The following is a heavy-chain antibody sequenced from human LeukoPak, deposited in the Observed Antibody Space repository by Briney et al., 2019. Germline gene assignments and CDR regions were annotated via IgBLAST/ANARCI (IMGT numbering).Heavy chain of an antibody. D-gene: IGHD2-15*01. Sequence: SETLSLTCTVSGGSISSSSYYWGWIRQPPGKGLEWIGSIYYSGSTNYNPSLKSRVTISVDTSKNQFSLKLSSVTAADTAVYYCARGNIVVEGCFDPWGQGTLVTVSS. CDR1: GGSISSSSYY. CDR2: IYYSGST. J-gene: IGHJ5*02. CDR3: ARGNIVVEGCFDP. V-gene: IGHV4-39*07.